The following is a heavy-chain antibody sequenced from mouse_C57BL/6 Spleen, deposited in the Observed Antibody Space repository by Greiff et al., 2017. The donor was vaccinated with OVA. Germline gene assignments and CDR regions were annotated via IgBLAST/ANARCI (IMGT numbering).Heavy chain of an antibody. CDR1: GYTFTSYW. Sequence: VQLQQPGAELVKPGASVKLSCKASGYTFTSYWMHWVKQRPGRGLEWIGRIDPNSGGTKYNEKFKSKATLTVAKPSSTAYMQRSSLTSEDSAVYYGARRGIAGSSYWYFDVWGTGTTVTVSS. V-gene: IGHV1-72*01. D-gene: IGHD1-1*01. CDR2: IDPNSGGT. CDR3: ARRGIAGSSYWYFDV. J-gene: IGHJ1*03.